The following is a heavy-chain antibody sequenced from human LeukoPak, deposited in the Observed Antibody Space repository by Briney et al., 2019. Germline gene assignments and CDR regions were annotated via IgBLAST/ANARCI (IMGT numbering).Heavy chain of an antibody. V-gene: IGHV3-23*01. D-gene: IGHD2-21*02. J-gene: IGHJ4*02. CDR3: AKSDCGGDCYLLDY. Sequence: GGSLRLSCAAPGFTVTSYAMSWVRQTPEKGLEWVSSISSGGDITHHADSVMGRFTISRDISKNTLYLEMNSLRAEDTAVYYCAKSDCGGDCYLLDYWGQGTLVTVSS. CDR1: GFTVTSYA. CDR2: ISSGGDIT.